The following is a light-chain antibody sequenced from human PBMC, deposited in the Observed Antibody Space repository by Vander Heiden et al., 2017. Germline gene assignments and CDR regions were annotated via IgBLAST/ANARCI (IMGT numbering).Light chain of an antibody. CDR3: QQRSNWPLT. V-gene: IGKV3-11*01. Sequence: EIVLTQSPPTLSFSPGERATLHCRASQSVSSYLAWYQQKPGQAPRLLIYDASNRATGIPARFSGSGSGTDFTLTISSLEPEDFAVYYCQQRSNWPLTFGGGTKVEIK. J-gene: IGKJ4*01. CDR1: QSVSSY. CDR2: DAS.